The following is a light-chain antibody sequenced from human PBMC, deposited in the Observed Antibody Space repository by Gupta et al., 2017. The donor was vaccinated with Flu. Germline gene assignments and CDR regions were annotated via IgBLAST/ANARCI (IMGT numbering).Light chain of an antibody. V-gene: IGLV2-14*01. J-gene: IGLJ2*01. CDR3: SSCTSSTTLV. Sequence: QSALTQPAYVSGSPGQSIAIACTGTSPDIGSHKYVSWYQQHPGKAPQLLIYDVTNRPPGVSTRFSGSKSGDTASLTISGLQAEDEADYYCSSCTSSTTLVFGGGTRLTVL. CDR2: DVT. CDR1: SPDIGSHKY.